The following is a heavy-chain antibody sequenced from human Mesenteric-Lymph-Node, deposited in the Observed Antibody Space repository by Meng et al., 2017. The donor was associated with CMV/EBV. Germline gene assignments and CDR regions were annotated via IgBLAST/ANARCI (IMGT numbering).Heavy chain of an antibody. CDR1: GFTFSSYN. D-gene: IGHD2-2*01. J-gene: IGHJ1*01. Sequence: GESLKISYAASGFTFSSYNINWVRQAPGKGLEWVSSISSSGIYIYYADSVKGRFTISRDNAKNSLYLQMNSLRVEDTAVYYCARGVYVGYCSSTSCEYFQHWGQGTLVTVSS. CDR3: ARGVYVGYCSSTSCEYFQH. V-gene: IGHV3-21*01. CDR2: ISSSGIYI.